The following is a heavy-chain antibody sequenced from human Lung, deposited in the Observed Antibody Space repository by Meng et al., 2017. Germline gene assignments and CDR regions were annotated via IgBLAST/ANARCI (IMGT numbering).Heavy chain of an antibody. V-gene: IGHV1-18*01. Sequence: QVQLGQSGAEIKKPGASLKVYCKASADTFANYAISWVRQAPGQGLEWMGRISTHNGNTNYALKLQGRVTVTTDTSTSTAYMELRNLRSDDTAIYYCATARFSFLLGFDYWGQGTLVTVSS. CDR2: ISTHNGNT. CDR3: ATARFSFLLGFDY. CDR1: ADTFANYA. D-gene: IGHD2-8*02. J-gene: IGHJ4*02.